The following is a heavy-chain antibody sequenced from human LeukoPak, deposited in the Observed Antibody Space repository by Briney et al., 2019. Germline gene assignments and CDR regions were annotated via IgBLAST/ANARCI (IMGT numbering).Heavy chain of an antibody. J-gene: IGHJ4*02. V-gene: IGHV3-33*06. CDR3: AKGGGGNSKYFDY. CDR2: IWYDGSNK. D-gene: IGHD4-23*01. Sequence: GRSLRLSCAASGFTFSSYGMHWVRQAPGKGLEWVAVIWYDGSNKYYADSVKGRFTISRDNSKNTLYLQMNSLRAEDTAVYYCAKGGGGNSKYFDYWGQGTLVTVSS. CDR1: GFTFSSYG.